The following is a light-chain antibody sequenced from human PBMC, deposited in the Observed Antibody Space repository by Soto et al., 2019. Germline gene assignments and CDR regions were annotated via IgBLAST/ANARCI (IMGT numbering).Light chain of an antibody. CDR2: GAS. CDR3: QQRSNWPGT. J-gene: IGKJ1*01. Sequence: EIVLTQSPATLSLSPGERATLSCRASQSVSSYLAWYQQKPGQAPRLLIYGASNRATGIPARFSGSGSGTDFTLTLSSLGTEDFAVYYCQQRSNWPGTFGQGTKVEIK. CDR1: QSVSSY. V-gene: IGKV3-11*01.